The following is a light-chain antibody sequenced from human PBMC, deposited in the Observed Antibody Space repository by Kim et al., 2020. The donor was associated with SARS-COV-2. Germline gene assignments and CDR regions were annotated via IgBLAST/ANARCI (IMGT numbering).Light chain of an antibody. V-gene: IGLV3-1*01. CDR2: QDS. CDR1: KLGDKF. Sequence: VSPGQTASITCSGDKLGDKFACWYQQEPGQSPVLVIYQDSKRPSGIPERFSGSNSGNTATLTISGTQAMDEADYYCQAWDSSTAWIGGGTQLTVL. CDR3: QAWDSSTAW. J-gene: IGLJ2*01.